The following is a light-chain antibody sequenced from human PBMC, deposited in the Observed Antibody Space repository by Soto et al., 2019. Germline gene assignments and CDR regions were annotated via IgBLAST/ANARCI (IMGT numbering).Light chain of an antibody. CDR1: QSVLYSSNNKNY. Sequence: DIVMTQSPDSLAVSLGERATINCKCSQSVLYSSNNKNYLAWYQQKPGQPPKLLIYWASTRESGVPDRFSGSWSGTDFTLTISSLQAEDVAAYYCQQYYSTLTFGQGTKLEIK. V-gene: IGKV4-1*01. CDR2: WAS. J-gene: IGKJ2*01. CDR3: QQYYSTLT.